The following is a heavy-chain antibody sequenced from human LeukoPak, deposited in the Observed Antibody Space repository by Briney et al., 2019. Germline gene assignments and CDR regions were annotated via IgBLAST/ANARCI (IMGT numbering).Heavy chain of an antibody. Sequence: PSETLSLTCTVSGGSISSSSYYWGWIRQPPGKGLEWIGSIYYSGSTNYNPSLKSRVTISVDTSKNQFSLKLSSVTAADTAVYYCARGGAEYSGYDDAFDIWGQGTMVTVSS. V-gene: IGHV4-39*07. CDR3: ARGGAEYSGYDDAFDI. CDR2: IYYSGST. D-gene: IGHD5-12*01. CDR1: GGSISSSSYY. J-gene: IGHJ3*02.